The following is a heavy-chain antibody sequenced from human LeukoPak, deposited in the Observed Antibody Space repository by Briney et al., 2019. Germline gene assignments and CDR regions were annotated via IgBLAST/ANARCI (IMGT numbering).Heavy chain of an antibody. D-gene: IGHD3-22*01. CDR2: IYYSGST. CDR1: GGSISGSSYY. CDR3: ARLSGYSSGHYYSDY. Sequence: SETLSLTCTVSGGSISGSSYYWGWIRQPPGKGLEWIGSIYYSGSTNYNPSLKSRVTISVDTSKNQFSLKLSSVTAADTAVYYCARLSGYSSGHYYSDYWGQGTLVTVSS. J-gene: IGHJ4*02. V-gene: IGHV4-39*07.